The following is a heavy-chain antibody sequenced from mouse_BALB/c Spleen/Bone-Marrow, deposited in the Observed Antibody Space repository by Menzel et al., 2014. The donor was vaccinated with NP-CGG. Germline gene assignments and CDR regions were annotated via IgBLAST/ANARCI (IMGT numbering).Heavy chain of an antibody. J-gene: IGHJ4*01. D-gene: IGHD2-4*01. CDR1: GYTFTAYV. V-gene: IGHV1-14*01. Sequence: VQLQQSGPELVKPGASVKMSCKASGYTFTAYVMHWVQQKPGQGLEWIGYINPYNDGTKYNEKFKGKATLTSDKSSSTAYMELSSPTSEDSAAYYCAREGGLRRGDYYAMDYWGQGTSVTISS. CDR3: AREGGLRRGDYYAMDY. CDR2: INPYNDGT.